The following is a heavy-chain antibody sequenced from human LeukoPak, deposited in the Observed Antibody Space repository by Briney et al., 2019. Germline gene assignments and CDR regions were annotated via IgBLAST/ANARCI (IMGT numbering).Heavy chain of an antibody. J-gene: IGHJ4*02. CDR1: GGSISSYY. CDR3: ARGCSGITFGGAGYYFDY. CDR2: IYTSGST. D-gene: IGHD3-16*01. V-gene: IGHV4-4*07. Sequence: SETLSLTCTVSGGSISSYYWSWIRQPAGKGLEWIGRIYTSGSTNYNPSLKSRVTMSVDTSKNQFSLKLSSVTAADTAVYYCARGCSGITFGGAGYYFDYWGQGTLVTVSS.